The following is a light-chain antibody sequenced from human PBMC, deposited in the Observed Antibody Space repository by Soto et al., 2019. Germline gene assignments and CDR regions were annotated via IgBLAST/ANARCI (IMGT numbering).Light chain of an antibody. CDR1: SSDVGGYNY. J-gene: IGLJ1*01. Sequence: QSVLTQPASVSGSPGQSITISCTGTSSDVGGYNYVSWYQQHPGKAHKLMIYDVSNRPSGVSNRFSGSKSGNTASLTISRLQAEDEADYYCSSYTSSSTLLFVFGTGTKVTVL. V-gene: IGLV2-14*01. CDR3: SSYTSSSTLLFV. CDR2: DVS.